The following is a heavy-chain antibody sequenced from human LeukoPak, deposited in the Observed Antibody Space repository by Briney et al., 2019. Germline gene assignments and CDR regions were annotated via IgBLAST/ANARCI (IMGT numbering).Heavy chain of an antibody. CDR2: IDWDDDK. V-gene: IGHV2-70*11. J-gene: IGHJ3*02. D-gene: IGHD3-22*01. Sequence: SGPALVNPTQTLTLTCTFSGFSLSTSGMCVSWIRQPPGKALEWLARIDWDDDKYYSTSLKTRLTISKDTSKNQVVLTMTNMDPVDTATYYCARIGLDSSGYRDAFDIWGQGTMVTVSS. CDR3: ARIGLDSSGYRDAFDI. CDR1: GFSLSTSGMC.